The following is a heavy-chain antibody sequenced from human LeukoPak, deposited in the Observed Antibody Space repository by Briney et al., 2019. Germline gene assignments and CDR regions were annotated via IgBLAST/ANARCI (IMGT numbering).Heavy chain of an antibody. J-gene: IGHJ4*02. Sequence: ASVKVSCKASGYTFTSYGINWVRQATGQGLEWMGWMNPNSGNTGYAQKFQGRVTMTRNTSISTAYMELSSLRSEDTAVYYCARAVAGHGIPDDYWGQGTLVTVSS. CDR3: ARAVAGHGIPDDY. CDR1: GYTFTSYG. CDR2: MNPNSGNT. V-gene: IGHV1-8*01. D-gene: IGHD6-19*01.